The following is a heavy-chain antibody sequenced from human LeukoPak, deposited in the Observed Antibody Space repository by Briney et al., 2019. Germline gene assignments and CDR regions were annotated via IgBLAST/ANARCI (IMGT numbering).Heavy chain of an antibody. CDR2: INHSGST. CDR3: ARGPDSIRFDP. CDR1: GGSLSGYY. V-gene: IGHV4-34*01. D-gene: IGHD1-14*01. J-gene: IGHJ5*02. Sequence: SETLSLTCAVYGGSLSGYYWSWIRQPPGKGLELIGEINHSGSTKYNPSLKSRVTISVDTSKNQFSLKLNSVTAADTAVYYCARGPDSIRFDPWGQGTLVTVSS.